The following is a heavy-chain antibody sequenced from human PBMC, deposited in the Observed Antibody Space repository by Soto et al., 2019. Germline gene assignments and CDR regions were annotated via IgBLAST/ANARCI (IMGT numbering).Heavy chain of an antibody. D-gene: IGHD2-21*02. V-gene: IGHV4-39*01. CDR2: TYYSGST. Sequence: PSETLSLTCTVSGGSISSYYWGWIRQPPGKGLEWIGSTYYSGSTYNNPSLKSRVSMSVDTSKNQFSLKLRSVTAADTALYYCARQRTSVVTQAYFDSWGQGSLVTVSS. CDR1: GGSISSYY. J-gene: IGHJ4*02. CDR3: ARQRTSVVTQAYFDS.